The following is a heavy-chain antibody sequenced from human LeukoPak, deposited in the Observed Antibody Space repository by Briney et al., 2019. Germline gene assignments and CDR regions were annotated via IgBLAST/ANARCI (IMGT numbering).Heavy chain of an antibody. CDR2: IRSKGYNYAT. CDR1: GFTFSDST. V-gene: IGHV3-73*01. J-gene: IGHJ4*02. D-gene: IGHD3-22*01. Sequence: GGSLRLSCAASGFTFSDSTIHWVRQASGKGLEWVGRIRSKGYNYATANAASVKGRFTISREDSKNTAYLQMNSLKTEDTAVYYCTSVQDSSGYPDDWGQGTLVTVSS. CDR3: TSVQDSSGYPDD.